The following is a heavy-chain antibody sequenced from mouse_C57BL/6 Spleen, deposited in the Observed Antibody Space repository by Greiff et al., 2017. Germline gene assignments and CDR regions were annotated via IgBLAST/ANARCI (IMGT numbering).Heavy chain of an antibody. Sequence: QVQLKESGPGLVQPSPSLSITCTVSGFSLTSYGVHWVRQSPGKGLEWLGVIWRGGSTDYNAAFMSRLSITKDNSKSQVFFKMNSLQADDTAIYYCAKGTTVVATGAMDYWGQGTSVTVSS. V-gene: IGHV2-5*01. J-gene: IGHJ4*01. CDR1: GFSLTSYG. CDR2: IWRGGST. CDR3: AKGTTVVATGAMDY. D-gene: IGHD1-1*01.